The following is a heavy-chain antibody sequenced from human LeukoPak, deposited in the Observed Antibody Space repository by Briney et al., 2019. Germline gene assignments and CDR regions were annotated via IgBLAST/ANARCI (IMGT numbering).Heavy chain of an antibody. D-gene: IGHD2-15*01. CDR1: GLTLSNVW. CDR3: AHGSAQYYEY. CDR2: IRSQTAGGTT. V-gene: IGHV3-15*07. J-gene: IGHJ1*01. Sequence: PGGSLSLSCAVSGLTLSNVWMNWVRQAPGKGLEWVGRIRSQTAGGTTDFAAPVKGRFSISRDDSKNSLYLQMNSLTSEDTAVYYCAHGSAQYYEYWGQGTLVTVSS.